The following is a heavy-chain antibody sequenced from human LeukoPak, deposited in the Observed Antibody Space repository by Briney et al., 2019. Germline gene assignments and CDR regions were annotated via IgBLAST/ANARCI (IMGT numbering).Heavy chain of an antibody. CDR2: ISGSGGST. Sequence: GGSLRLSCAASGFTFSSYARSWVRQAPGQGLEWLSAISGSGGSTHHPDSVKGRFSISRDNSKTTLYLQMNSLRAEDTAVYYCAKGLWLPGASPFDYWGQGALVTVSS. V-gene: IGHV3-23*01. CDR3: AKGLWLPGASPFDY. CDR1: GFTFSSYA. D-gene: IGHD7-27*01. J-gene: IGHJ4*02.